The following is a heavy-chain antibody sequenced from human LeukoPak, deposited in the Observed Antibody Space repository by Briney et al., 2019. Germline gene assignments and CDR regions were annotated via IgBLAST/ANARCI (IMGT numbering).Heavy chain of an antibody. CDR1: GGPISRYY. CDR3: ASYFGYCSSTSCSGYFDY. D-gene: IGHD2-2*01. J-gene: IGHJ4*02. CDR2: IYHSGST. Sequence: PSETLSLTCTVSGGPISRYYWSWIRQPPGKGLEWIAYIYHSGSTNYNPSLKSRVTMSVYTSKNQFSLRLRSVTAADTAVYYCASYFGYCSSTSCSGYFDYWGQGTLVTVSS. V-gene: IGHV4-59*08.